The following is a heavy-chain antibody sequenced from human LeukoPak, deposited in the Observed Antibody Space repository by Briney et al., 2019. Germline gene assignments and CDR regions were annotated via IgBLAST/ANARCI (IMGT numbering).Heavy chain of an antibody. J-gene: IGHJ3*02. V-gene: IGHV1-69*13. Sequence: ASVKVSXKASGGTFSSYAISWMRQAPGQGLEWMGGIIPIFGTANYAQKFQGRVTITADESTSTAYMELSSLRSEDTAVYYCARDLTDDAFDIWGQGTMVTVSS. D-gene: IGHD3-16*01. CDR1: GGTFSSYA. CDR2: IIPIFGTA. CDR3: ARDLTDDAFDI.